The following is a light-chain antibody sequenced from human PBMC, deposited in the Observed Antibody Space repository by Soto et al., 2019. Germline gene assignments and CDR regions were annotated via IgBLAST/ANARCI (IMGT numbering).Light chain of an antibody. Sequence: EISLTQSPDTLSLSTGERATLSCRASQTVSSDYLAWCQQRPGQAPRLLIYGASTRAAGIPDRFSGSGSGTDFTLTITRLEPEDSAVYFCQQYTGPPTTFGQGTRLEIK. CDR1: QTVSSDY. CDR2: GAS. V-gene: IGKV3-20*01. J-gene: IGKJ5*01. CDR3: QQYTGPPTT.